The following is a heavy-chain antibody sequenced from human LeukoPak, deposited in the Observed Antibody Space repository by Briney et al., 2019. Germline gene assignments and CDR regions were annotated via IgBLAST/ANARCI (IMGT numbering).Heavy chain of an antibody. CDR3: AIGPGIVVVPAANYYYYYGMDV. Sequence: GGSLRLSCAASGFTFSDYYMSWIRQAPGKGLEWVSYISSSSSYTNYADSVKGRFTISRDNAKNSLYLQMNSLRAEDTAVYYCAIGPGIVVVPAANYYYYYGMDVWGQGTTVTVSS. D-gene: IGHD2-2*01. CDR2: ISSSSSYT. J-gene: IGHJ6*02. CDR1: GFTFSDYY. V-gene: IGHV3-11*05.